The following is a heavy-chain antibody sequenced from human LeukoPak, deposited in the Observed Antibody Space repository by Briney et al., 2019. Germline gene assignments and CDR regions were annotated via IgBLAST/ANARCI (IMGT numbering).Heavy chain of an antibody. J-gene: IGHJ5*02. V-gene: IGHV3-74*01. CDR2: INGDGTTT. Sequence: GGSLRLSCAASGFTFSDYWMHWVRQAPGKGLVWVSRINGDGTTTIYADSVKGRFTISRDNAENTMYLQMNSLRVEDTAVYYCTRRVSATRWFDPWGQGTLVTVSS. CDR1: GFTFSDYW. D-gene: IGHD2-15*01. CDR3: TRRVSATRWFDP.